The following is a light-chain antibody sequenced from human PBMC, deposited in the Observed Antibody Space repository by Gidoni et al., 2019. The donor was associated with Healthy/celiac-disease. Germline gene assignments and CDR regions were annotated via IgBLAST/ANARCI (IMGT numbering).Light chain of an antibody. CDR2: KDS. Sequence: SYELTQPPSVSVSPGQTARITCSGDALPKQFAYWYQQKPGQAPVLVIYKDSERPSGIPERFSGASSGTTVTLTISGGKAEDEADYYCQSADSSGNGVFGGGTKLTVL. CDR3: QSADSSGNGV. J-gene: IGLJ3*02. V-gene: IGLV3-25*03. CDR1: ALPKQF.